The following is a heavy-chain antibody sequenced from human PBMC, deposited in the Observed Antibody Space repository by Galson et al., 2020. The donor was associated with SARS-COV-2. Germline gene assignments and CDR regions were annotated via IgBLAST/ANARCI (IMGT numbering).Heavy chain of an antibody. CDR1: GFTFSSYS. D-gene: IGHD3-9*01. Sequence: NSGGSLRLSCAASGFTFSSYSMNWVRQAPGKGLEWVSSITSSSSYIYYADSLKGRFTISRDNAKNSLYLQMHSLRAEDTVGYYCARGGVRYFDWLLPNYYYGMDVWGQGTTVTVSS. CDR2: ITSSSSYI. J-gene: IGHJ6*02. V-gene: IGHV3-21*01. CDR3: ARGGVRYFDWLLPNYYYGMDV.